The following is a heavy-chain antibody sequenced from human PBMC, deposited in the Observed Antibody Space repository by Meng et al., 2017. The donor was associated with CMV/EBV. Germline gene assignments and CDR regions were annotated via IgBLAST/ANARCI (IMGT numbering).Heavy chain of an antibody. CDR3: ARSYYYYYGMDV. V-gene: IGHV4-61*01. Sequence: SETLSLTCTVSGGSVSSGSYYWSWIRQPPGKGLKWIGYIYYSGSTNYNPSLKSRVTISADTSKNQFSLKLSSVTAADTAVYYCARSYYYYYGMDVWGQGTTVTVSS. J-gene: IGHJ6*02. CDR2: IYYSGST. CDR1: GGSVSSGSYY.